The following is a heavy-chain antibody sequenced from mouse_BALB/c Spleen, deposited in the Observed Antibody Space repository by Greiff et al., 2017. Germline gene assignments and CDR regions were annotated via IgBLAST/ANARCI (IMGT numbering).Heavy chain of an antibody. CDR2: ISSGSSTI. J-gene: IGHJ4*01. CDR3: ARSYYDYLYYAMDY. Sequence: EVQLVESGGGLVQPGGSRKLSCAASGFTFSSFGMHWVRQAPEKGLEWVAYISSGSSTIYYADTVKGRFTISRDNPKNTLFLQMTSLRSEDTAMYYCARSYYDYLYYAMDYWGQGTSVTVSS. D-gene: IGHD2-4*01. CDR1: GFTFSSFG. V-gene: IGHV5-17*02.